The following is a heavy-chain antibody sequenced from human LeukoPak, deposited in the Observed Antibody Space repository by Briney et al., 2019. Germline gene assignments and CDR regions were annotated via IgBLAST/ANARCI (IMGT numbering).Heavy chain of an antibody. Sequence: GGSLRLSCAASGFTFSSYAMSWVRQAPGKGLGWVSAISGSGGSTYYADSVKGRFTISRDNSKNTLYLQMNSLRAEDTAVYYCAGVLRYFDWLFDYWGQGTLVTVSS. CDR1: GFTFSSYA. CDR3: AGVLRYFDWLFDY. D-gene: IGHD3-9*01. CDR2: ISGSGGST. V-gene: IGHV3-23*01. J-gene: IGHJ4*02.